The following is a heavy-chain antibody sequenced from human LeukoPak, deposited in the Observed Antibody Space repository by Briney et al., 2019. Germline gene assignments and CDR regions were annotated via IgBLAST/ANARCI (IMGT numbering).Heavy chain of an antibody. Sequence: GGSLRLSCAASGFTFSTYWMTWVRQAPGKGLEWVANIKQDGSENYYVDSVKGRFTISRDNAKNSLYLQMNSLRAEDTAVYYCASRYGDYDYWGQGTLVTVSS. CDR1: GFTFSTYW. D-gene: IGHD4-17*01. J-gene: IGHJ4*02. CDR3: ASRYGDYDY. CDR2: IKQDGSEN. V-gene: IGHV3-7*01.